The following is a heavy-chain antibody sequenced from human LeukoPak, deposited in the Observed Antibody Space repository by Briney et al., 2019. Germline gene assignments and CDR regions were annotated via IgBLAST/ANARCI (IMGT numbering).Heavy chain of an antibody. V-gene: IGHV1-2*02. D-gene: IGHD5-24*01. CDR1: GYTFTDYY. CDR3: ARNTINWFDH. J-gene: IGHJ5*02. CDR2: INPNSGGT. Sequence: ASVKVSCKASGYTFTDYYMHWVRQAPGQGLEWMGWINPNSGGTNYAQKFQGRVSMTRDTSISTAYMELSRLRSDDTAVYYCARNTINWFDHWGQGVLVTVSS.